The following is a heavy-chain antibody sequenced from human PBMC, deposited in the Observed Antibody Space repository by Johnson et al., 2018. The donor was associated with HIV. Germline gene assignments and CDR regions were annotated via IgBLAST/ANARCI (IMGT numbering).Heavy chain of an antibody. CDR3: AKGGPLFVDAFEI. J-gene: IGHJ3*02. V-gene: IGHV3-66*02. D-gene: IGHD3-3*01. Sequence: VQLVESGGGLVQPGGSLRLSCAASGFTVSTNYMSWVRQAPGKGLEWVSVIYSGGSTYYADSVKGRFTISRDNAKNSLYLQMTSLRAEDTALYYCAKGGPLFVDAFEIWGQGTMVTVSS. CDR2: IYSGGST. CDR1: GFTVSTNY.